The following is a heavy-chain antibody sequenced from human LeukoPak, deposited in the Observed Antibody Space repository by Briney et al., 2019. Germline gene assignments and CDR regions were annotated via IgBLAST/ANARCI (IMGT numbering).Heavy chain of an antibody. V-gene: IGHV3-23*01. CDR2: ISGSGGST. Sequence: GGSLRLSCAASGFTFSSYAMGWVRQAPGKGLEWVSAISGSGGSTYYADSVKGRFTISRDNSKNTLYLQMNSLRAEDTAVYYCAKGVGGSYSGFDYWGQGTLVTVSS. CDR1: GFTFSSYA. CDR3: AKGVGGSYSGFDY. D-gene: IGHD1-26*01. J-gene: IGHJ4*02.